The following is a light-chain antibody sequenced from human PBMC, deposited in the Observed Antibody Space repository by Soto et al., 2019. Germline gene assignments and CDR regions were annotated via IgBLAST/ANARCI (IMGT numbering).Light chain of an antibody. CDR1: QTISNY. J-gene: IGKJ5*01. CDR3: QQSYTTPIT. CDR2: DAS. V-gene: IGKV1-39*01. Sequence: DIQMTQSPSSLSASVGDRVTITCRASQTISNYLNWYQQKPGKAPKLLIYDASSLQSGVTSRFSGSGSGTDFTLTISSLQSEDFGSYYCQQSYTTPITFGQGTRLEIK.